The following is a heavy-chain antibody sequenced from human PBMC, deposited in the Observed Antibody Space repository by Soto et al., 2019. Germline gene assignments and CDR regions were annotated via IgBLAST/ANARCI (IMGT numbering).Heavy chain of an antibody. Sequence: ASVKVSCKASGYTFTSYDINWVRQATGQGLEWMGWMNPNSGNTGYAQKFQGRVTMTRNTSISTAYMELSSLRSEDTAVYYFARAGSRITIFGVVYFDYWGQGTLVTVSS. CDR3: ARAGSRITIFGVVYFDY. CDR1: GYTFTSYD. D-gene: IGHD3-3*01. V-gene: IGHV1-8*01. CDR2: MNPNSGNT. J-gene: IGHJ4*02.